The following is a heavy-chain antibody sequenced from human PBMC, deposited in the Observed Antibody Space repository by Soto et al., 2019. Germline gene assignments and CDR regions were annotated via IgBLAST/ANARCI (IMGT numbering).Heavy chain of an antibody. V-gene: IGHV1-8*01. CDR3: ARSVGGSNLYFDY. CDR2: MNPDSGNT. J-gene: IGHJ4*02. D-gene: IGHD7-27*01. Sequence: QVQLVQSGAEVRTPGASVKVSCKASGYTFTSYDINWVRQATGQGPEWMGWMNPDSGNTGYVQKFQVRFTMTRNTAISTACMEVSSLRYEDTAVYYCARSVGGSNLYFDYWGQGTLVTVSA. CDR1: GYTFTSYD.